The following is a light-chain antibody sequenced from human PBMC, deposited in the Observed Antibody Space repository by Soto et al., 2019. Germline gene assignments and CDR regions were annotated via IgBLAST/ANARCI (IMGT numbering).Light chain of an antibody. CDR2: WAS. V-gene: IGKV4-1*01. CDR3: QQYYSMPLT. Sequence: DIVMTQSPDSLAVSLGERATINCKSSQSVLSSSNNKNYLAWYQQTPGQPPRLLIYWASTREPGVPDRFSGSGSGTEFTLTISSLQAEDVAVYYCQQYYSMPLTFGGGTKVEIK. J-gene: IGKJ4*01. CDR1: QSVLSSSNNKNY.